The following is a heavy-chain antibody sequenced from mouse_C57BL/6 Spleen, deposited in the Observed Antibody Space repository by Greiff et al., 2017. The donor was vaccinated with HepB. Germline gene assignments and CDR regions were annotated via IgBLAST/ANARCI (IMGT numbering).Heavy chain of an antibody. Sequence: EVQGVESGGGLVKPGGSLKLSCAASGFTFSDYGMHWVRQAPEKGLEWVAYISSGSSTIYYADTVKGRFTISRDNAKNTLFLQMTSLRSEDTAMYYCARPGDYVDWYFDVWGTGTTVTVSS. CDR2: ISSGSSTI. J-gene: IGHJ1*03. CDR3: ARPGDYVDWYFDV. V-gene: IGHV5-17*01. CDR1: GFTFSDYG. D-gene: IGHD2-4*01.